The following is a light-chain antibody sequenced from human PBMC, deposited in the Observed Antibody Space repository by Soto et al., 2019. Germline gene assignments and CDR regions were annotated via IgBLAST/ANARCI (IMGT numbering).Light chain of an antibody. J-gene: IGKJ3*01. CDR1: HVITSH. CDR3: QKCDYLPI. V-gene: IGKV1-33*01. CDR2: DAS. Sequence: DIQMNQCPSSLSAAVGDRVTITCQASHVITSHLNWYQHKPGKAPKLLIYDASILEAGLPSRFSGSGSGTAFTFHISSLQPEDVATYYCQKCDYLPIFGPGTTVDFK.